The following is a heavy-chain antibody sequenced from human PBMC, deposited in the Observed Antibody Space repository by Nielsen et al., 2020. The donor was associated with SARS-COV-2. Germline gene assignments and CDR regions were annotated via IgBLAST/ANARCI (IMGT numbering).Heavy chain of an antibody. Sequence: GGSLRLSCVASGFTFRGYEMNWVRQAPGKGLEWVSYISSDATTIFYVDSVKGRFIMSRDNARNSLYLQMNSLRVEDTAIYYCVRENGHFYYWGQGALVTVSS. CDR2: ISSDATTI. D-gene: IGHD2-8*01. CDR3: VRENGHFYY. CDR1: GFTFRGYE. J-gene: IGHJ4*02. V-gene: IGHV3-48*03.